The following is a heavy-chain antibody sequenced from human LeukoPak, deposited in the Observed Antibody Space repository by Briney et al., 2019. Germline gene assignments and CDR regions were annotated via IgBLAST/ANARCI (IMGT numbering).Heavy chain of an antibody. D-gene: IGHD1-1*01. CDR3: ARDGADWNFDY. Sequence: ASVKVSCKASGYTFTSYAMHWVRQAPGQRLEWMGWINAGNGNTKYSQEFQGRVTIARDTSASTAYMELTRLRSDDTAVYYCARDGADWNFDYWGQGTLVTVSS. CDR2: INAGNGNT. J-gene: IGHJ4*02. V-gene: IGHV1-3*01. CDR1: GYTFTSYA.